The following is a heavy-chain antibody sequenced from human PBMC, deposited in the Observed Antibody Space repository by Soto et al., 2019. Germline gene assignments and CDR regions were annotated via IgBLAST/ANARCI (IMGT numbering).Heavy chain of an antibody. D-gene: IGHD6-13*01. CDR1: GYTFTSYD. CDR3: ARGGDSSSWYEGGNWFDP. Sequence: ASVKVSCKASGYTFTSYDINWVRQATGQGLEWMGWMNPNSGNTGYAQKFQGRVTMTRNTSISTAYMELSSLGSEDTAVYYCARGGDSSSWYEGGNWFDPWGQGTLVTVSS. J-gene: IGHJ5*02. V-gene: IGHV1-8*01. CDR2: MNPNSGNT.